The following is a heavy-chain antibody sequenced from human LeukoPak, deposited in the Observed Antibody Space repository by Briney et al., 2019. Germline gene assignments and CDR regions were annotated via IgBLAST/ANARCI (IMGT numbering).Heavy chain of an antibody. CDR3: ARDKPEGNFWSGYPKLFDY. D-gene: IGHD3-3*01. J-gene: IGHJ4*02. Sequence: GGSLRLSCAASGFTFSDYYMSWIRQAPGKGLEWVSYISSSGSTIYYADSVKGRFTISRDNAKNSLYLQMKSLRAEDTAVYYCARDKPEGNFWSGYPKLFDYWGQGTLVTVSS. CDR1: GFTFSDYY. CDR2: ISSSGSTI. V-gene: IGHV3-11*01.